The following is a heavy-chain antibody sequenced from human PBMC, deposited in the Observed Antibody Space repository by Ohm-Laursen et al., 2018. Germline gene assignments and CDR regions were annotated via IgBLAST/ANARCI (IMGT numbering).Heavy chain of an antibody. J-gene: IGHJ3*02. CDR3: AAGLPADDAFNI. Sequence: SLRLSCTASGFTFSSYGMSWVRQAPGKGPEWVSSISRSGGGTYYADSVKGRFTISRDDSKNTLYLQMNSLKTEDTAVYYCAAGLPADDAFNIWGQGTMVTVSS. CDR1: GFTFSSYG. CDR2: ISRSGGGT. V-gene: IGHV3-23*01.